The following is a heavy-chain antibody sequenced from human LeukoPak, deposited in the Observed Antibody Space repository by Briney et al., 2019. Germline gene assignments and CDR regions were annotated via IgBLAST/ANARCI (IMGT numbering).Heavy chain of an antibody. CDR2: IYHSGSP. V-gene: IGHV4-4*02. Sequence: SGTLSLTCAVSGVSISSNNWWGWVRQPPGKGLEWIGEIYHSGSPNYNPSLKSRVTISVDKSRNHFSLNLSSVTAADTAVYYCARVNINNWHSCDYWGQGTLVTVSS. J-gene: IGHJ4*02. D-gene: IGHD1-1*01. CDR1: GVSISSNNW. CDR3: ARVNINNWHSCDY.